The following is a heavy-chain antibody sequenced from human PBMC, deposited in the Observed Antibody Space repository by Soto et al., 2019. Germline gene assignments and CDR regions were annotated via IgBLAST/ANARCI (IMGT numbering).Heavy chain of an antibody. J-gene: IGHJ4*02. CDR1: GGTFNTYA. CDR3: AREVQVHTPAFVY. V-gene: IGHV1-69*19. D-gene: IGHD3-10*01. CDR2: ISPMFGAA. Sequence: QVQLVQSGAEMQKPGSSVKVSCQSSGGTFNTYAMNWVRQAPGQGPEWMGDISPMFGAANYAPKFQGRVTISADEHTATPDMQLSSLTAEDTALYFCAREVQVHTPAFVYWGQGSVVSVSS.